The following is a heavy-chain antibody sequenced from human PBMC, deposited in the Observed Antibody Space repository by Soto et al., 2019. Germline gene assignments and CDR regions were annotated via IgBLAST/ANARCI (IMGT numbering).Heavy chain of an antibody. D-gene: IGHD3-22*01. CDR1: GSSISSYY. V-gene: IGHV4-59*01. CDR2: IYYSGST. CDR3: ARDGEKLLPMDV. Sequence: PSETLSLTCTVSGSSISSYYLSWIRQPPGKGLEWIGYIYYSGSTNYNPSLKSRVTISVDTSKNQFSLKLSSVTAADTAVYYCARDGEKLLPMDVRGQRTTVTVSS. J-gene: IGHJ6*02.